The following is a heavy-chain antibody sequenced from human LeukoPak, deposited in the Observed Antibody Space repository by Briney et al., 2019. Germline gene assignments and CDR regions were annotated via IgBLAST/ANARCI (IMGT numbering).Heavy chain of an antibody. CDR2: ISYDGSNK. J-gene: IGHJ4*02. Sequence: GGSLRLSCAASGFTFGSYAMHWVRQAPGKGLEWVAVISYDGSNKYYADSVKGRFTISRDNSKNTLYLQMNSLRAEDTAVYYCARDRQGRTYYFDYWGQGTLVTVSS. V-gene: IGHV3-30-3*01. CDR1: GFTFGSYA. CDR3: ARDRQGRTYYFDY.